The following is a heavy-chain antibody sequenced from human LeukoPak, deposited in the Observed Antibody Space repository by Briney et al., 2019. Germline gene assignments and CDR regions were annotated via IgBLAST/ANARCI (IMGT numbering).Heavy chain of an antibody. Sequence: GGSLRLSCAASGFTFDDYAMHWVRQAPGKGLEWVSGISWNSGSIGYADSVKGRFTISRDNAKNSLYLQMNSLRAEDTASYYCAKGGGPNYYDSSGYYPTDWFDPWGQGTLVTVSS. CDR2: ISWNSGSI. CDR1: GFTFDDYA. V-gene: IGHV3-9*01. D-gene: IGHD3-22*01. J-gene: IGHJ5*02. CDR3: AKGGGPNYYDSSGYYPTDWFDP.